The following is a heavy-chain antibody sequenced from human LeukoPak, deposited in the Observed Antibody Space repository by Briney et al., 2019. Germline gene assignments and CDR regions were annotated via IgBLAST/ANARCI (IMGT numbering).Heavy chain of an antibody. Sequence: GESLKISCKGSGYSFTSFWIGWVRQMPGKGLEWMGIIYPADSDTRYNPSFQGHVTISADRSASTAYLQWHSLKASDTAIYYCARGINDEYFQSWGQGTLVTVSS. D-gene: IGHD2/OR15-2a*01. V-gene: IGHV5-51*01. CDR2: IYPADSDT. CDR3: ARGINDEYFQS. J-gene: IGHJ1*01. CDR1: GYSFTSFW.